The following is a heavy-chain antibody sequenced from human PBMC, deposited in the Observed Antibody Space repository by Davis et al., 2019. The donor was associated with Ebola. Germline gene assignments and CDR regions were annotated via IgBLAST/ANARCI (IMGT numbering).Heavy chain of an antibody. CDR3: TRPSYQEAFDI. J-gene: IGHJ3*02. CDR2: VRSKANSYAT. D-gene: IGHD3-16*02. CDR1: GFAFSGSA. V-gene: IGHV3-73*01. Sequence: GGSLRLSCAASGFAFSGSAMHWVRQASGKGLEWVGRVRSKANSYATAYAASVKGRFTISRDDSKNTAYLQMNSLKTEDTAVYYCTRPSYQEAFDIWGQGTMVTVSS.